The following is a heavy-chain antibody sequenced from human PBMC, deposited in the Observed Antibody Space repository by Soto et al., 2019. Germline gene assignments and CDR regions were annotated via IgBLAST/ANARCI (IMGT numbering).Heavy chain of an antibody. Sequence: GESLKISCRGSGYSFTSYWIGWVRQMPGKGLEWMGIIYPGDSDTRYSPSFQGQVTISADKSISTAYLQWSSLKASDTAMYFCAGGGVRGVITRTRDYYGMDVWGQGTTVTVSS. CDR3: AGGGVRGVITRTRDYYGMDV. V-gene: IGHV5-51*01. D-gene: IGHD3-10*01. CDR2: IYPGDSDT. CDR1: GYSFTSYW. J-gene: IGHJ6*02.